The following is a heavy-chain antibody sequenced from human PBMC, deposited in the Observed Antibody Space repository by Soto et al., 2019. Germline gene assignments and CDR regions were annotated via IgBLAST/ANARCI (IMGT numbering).Heavy chain of an antibody. V-gene: IGHV1-2*04. J-gene: IGHJ6*02. D-gene: IGHD1-26*01. CDR1: GYTFTSYA. Sequence: ASVKLSCKASGYTFTSYAMHWVRQAPGQRLEWMGWINPNSGGPSFAQKFQGWVSMTRDTSISTAYMEVSRLRSDDTALYYCARDQGYSGSYYYYGMDVWGQGTTVTVSS. CDR2: INPNSGGP. CDR3: ARDQGYSGSYYYYGMDV.